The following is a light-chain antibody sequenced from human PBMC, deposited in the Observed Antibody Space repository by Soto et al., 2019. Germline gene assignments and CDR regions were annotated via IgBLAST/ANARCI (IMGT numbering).Light chain of an antibody. CDR3: QQYNNWPPYT. Sequence: EIVMTQSPATLSVSPGERATLSCRASQSVSSNLAWYQQKPGQAPRLLIYGASTRATGIPARFSGSGSGTEFTLTISSLQSEDFAVYYCQQYNNWPPYTFGQGTKRES. J-gene: IGKJ2*01. V-gene: IGKV3-15*01. CDR1: QSVSSN. CDR2: GAS.